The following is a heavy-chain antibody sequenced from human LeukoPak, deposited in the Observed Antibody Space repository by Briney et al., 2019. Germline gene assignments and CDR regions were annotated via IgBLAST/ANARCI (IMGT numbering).Heavy chain of an antibody. V-gene: IGHV3-9*01. CDR1: GFTFDDYA. Sequence: GGSLRLSCAASGFTFDDYAMRWVRQAPGKGLEWVSGISWNSGSIGYADSVKGRFTISRDNAKNSLYLQMNSLRAEDTALYYCAKGFLGMPDYWGQGTLVTVSS. CDR2: ISWNSGSI. CDR3: AKGFLGMPDY. D-gene: IGHD2-2*01. J-gene: IGHJ4*02.